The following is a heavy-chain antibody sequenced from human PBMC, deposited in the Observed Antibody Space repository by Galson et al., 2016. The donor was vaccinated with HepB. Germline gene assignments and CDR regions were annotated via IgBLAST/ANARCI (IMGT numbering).Heavy chain of an antibody. CDR1: GGSISSNSYY. Sequence: ETLSLTCTVSGGSISSNSYYWGWIRQPPGKGLEWIGSIYYVGNTYYNPSLKSRVIISIDTSNNRVSLKLRSVTAADTAVYYCARHERLLSWFDPWGQGSPVTVSS. D-gene: IGHD5-12*01. CDR3: ARHERLLSWFDP. V-gene: IGHV4-39*01. CDR2: IYYVGNT. J-gene: IGHJ5*02.